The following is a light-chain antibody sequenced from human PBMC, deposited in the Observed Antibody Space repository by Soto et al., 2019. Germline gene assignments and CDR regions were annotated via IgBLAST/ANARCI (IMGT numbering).Light chain of an antibody. Sequence: EILMTQSPATLSVSPLEIATLSFRASQSVSPNVAWYQQRPGQAPRLLIYGASTRATGIPGRFSGSGSGTEFTLTISSLESEDFAVYYCQQYYTWPSFGQGTRLEIK. J-gene: IGKJ5*01. CDR3: QQYYTWPS. CDR2: GAS. CDR1: QSVSPN. V-gene: IGKV3-15*01.